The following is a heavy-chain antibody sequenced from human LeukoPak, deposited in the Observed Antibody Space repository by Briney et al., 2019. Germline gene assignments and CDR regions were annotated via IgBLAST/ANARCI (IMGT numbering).Heavy chain of an antibody. Sequence: GGSLRLSCAASGFTFSSYSMNWVRQAPGKGLEWVSYISSSSNTIYYADSVKGRFTISRDNAKNSLYLQMNSLRDEDTAVYYCARALGYSSGWPTDYRGQGTLVTVSS. V-gene: IGHV3-48*02. J-gene: IGHJ4*02. CDR2: ISSSSNTI. D-gene: IGHD6-19*01. CDR3: ARALGYSSGWPTDY. CDR1: GFTFSSYS.